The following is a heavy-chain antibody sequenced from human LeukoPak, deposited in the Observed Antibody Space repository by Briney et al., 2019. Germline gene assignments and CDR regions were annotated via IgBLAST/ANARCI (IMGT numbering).Heavy chain of an antibody. J-gene: IGHJ4*02. Sequence: GGSLRLSCAASGFTFSSYSMNWVRQAPGKGLEWVSSISSSSSYIYYADSVKGRFTISRDNAKNSLYLQMNSLRAEDTAVYYCARDSIAARVTRFDYWGQGTLVTVSS. V-gene: IGHV3-21*01. D-gene: IGHD6-6*01. CDR1: GFTFSSYS. CDR2: ISSSSSYI. CDR3: ARDSIAARVTRFDY.